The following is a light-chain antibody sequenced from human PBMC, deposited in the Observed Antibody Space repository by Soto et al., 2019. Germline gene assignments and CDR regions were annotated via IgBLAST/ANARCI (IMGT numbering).Light chain of an antibody. Sequence: DIQMTQSPSTLSASVGDRVTITYRASQSISSWLAWYQQKPGKAPNLLINQASRLESGVPSRFSGSGFGTEFTLTISSLQPDDFATYYCQQYNSYSSWTFGQGTKVEIK. CDR2: QAS. J-gene: IGKJ1*01. CDR1: QSISSW. V-gene: IGKV1-5*03. CDR3: QQYNSYSSWT.